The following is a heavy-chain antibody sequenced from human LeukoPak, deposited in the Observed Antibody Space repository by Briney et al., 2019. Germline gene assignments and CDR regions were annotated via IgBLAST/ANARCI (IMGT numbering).Heavy chain of an antibody. J-gene: IGHJ4*02. Sequence: GGSLRLSCAASGFTFSSYAMHWVRQAPGKGLEWVAVISYDGSNKYYADSVEGRFTISRDNSKNTLYLQMNSLRAEDTAVYYCASMGYSSSSGYWGQGTLVTVSS. CDR2: ISYDGSNK. CDR1: GFTFSSYA. V-gene: IGHV3-30-3*01. D-gene: IGHD6-6*01. CDR3: ASMGYSSSSGY.